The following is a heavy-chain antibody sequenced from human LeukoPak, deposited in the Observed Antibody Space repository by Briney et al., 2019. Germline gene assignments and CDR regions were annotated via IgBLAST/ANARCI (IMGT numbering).Heavy chain of an antibody. J-gene: IGHJ6*02. Sequence: GGSLRLSCAASGFSFTSYRMSWVRQAPGKGLEWVANIKQDGSEKYYVDSVKGRFTISRDNAKNSLYLQMNSLRVEDAAVYYCARGIAVVPGMDVWGQGTTVTVSS. CDR2: IKQDGSEK. V-gene: IGHV3-7*05. CDR3: ARGIAVVPGMDV. CDR1: GFSFTSYR. D-gene: IGHD6-19*01.